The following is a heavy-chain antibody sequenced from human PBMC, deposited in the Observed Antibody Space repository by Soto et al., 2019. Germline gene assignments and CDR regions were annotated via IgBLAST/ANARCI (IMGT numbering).Heavy chain of an antibody. CDR2: IIPFFGEA. V-gene: IGHV1-69*01. D-gene: IGHD2-2*01. Sequence: QVQLVQSGAEVKKPGSSVKVSCKASGGTFSSYALTWVRQAPGQGLVYMGEIIPFFGEANYAKNFLGRLTITADGSTSTAYMELSSLRSEDTALYYCAIIRLTAQPFCISPRCSDHYYYAMDVWGQGPTVTVSS. CDR1: GGTFSSYA. CDR3: AIIRLTAQPFCISPRCSDHYYYAMDV. J-gene: IGHJ6*02.